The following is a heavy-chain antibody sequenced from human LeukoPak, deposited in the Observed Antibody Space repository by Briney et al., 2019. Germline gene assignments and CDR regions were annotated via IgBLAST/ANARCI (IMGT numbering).Heavy chain of an antibody. CDR1: GGSFSGYY. Sequence: PSETLSLTCAVYGGSFSGYYWGWIRQPPGKGLEWIGEINHSGSTNYNPSLKSRVTISVDTSKNQFSLKLSSVTAADTAVYYCARGYYDTLTGYYDDYWGQGTLVTVSS. J-gene: IGHJ4*02. CDR2: INHSGST. CDR3: ARGYYDTLTGYYDDY. D-gene: IGHD3-9*01. V-gene: IGHV4-34*01.